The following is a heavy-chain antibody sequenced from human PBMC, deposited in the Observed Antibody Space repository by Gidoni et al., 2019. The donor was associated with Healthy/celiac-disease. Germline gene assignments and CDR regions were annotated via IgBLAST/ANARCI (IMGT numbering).Heavy chain of an antibody. D-gene: IGHD3-16*01. CDR2: IYTSGST. Sequence: QVQLQESGPGLVKPSQTLSLTCPVSVGPISSGSYYWSWIRQPAGKGLEWIGRIYTSGSTNYNPSLKSRVTISVDTSKNQFSLKLSSVTAADTAVYYCAREGYYDYVWGSYIDYWGQGTLVTVSS. J-gene: IGHJ4*02. CDR3: AREGYYDYVWGSYIDY. V-gene: IGHV4-61*02. CDR1: VGPISSGSYY.